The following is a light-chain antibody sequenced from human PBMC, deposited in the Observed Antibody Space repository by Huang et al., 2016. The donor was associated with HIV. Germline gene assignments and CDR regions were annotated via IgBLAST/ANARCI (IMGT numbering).Light chain of an antibody. CDR3: QQSYSPSPFT. CDR1: QDIGRL. J-gene: IGKJ2*01. Sequence: DIQMTQSPSSLSASIGDRVIITCRASQDIGRLLNWYQQKPGKAPQLLSYEATVLHTWVPSSFSGSGSSTHFTLTIRSLLPEDLATYYCQQSYSPSPFTFGLGTILDI. V-gene: IGKV1-39*01. CDR2: EAT.